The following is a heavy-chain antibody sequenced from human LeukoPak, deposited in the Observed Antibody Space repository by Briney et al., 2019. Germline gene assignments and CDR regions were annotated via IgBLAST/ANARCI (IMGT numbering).Heavy chain of an antibody. CDR1: GYTFTGYY. J-gene: IGHJ4*02. CDR3: ARDQHYYDSSGYYS. Sequence: ASVKVSCKASGYTFTGYYMHWVRQAPGQGLEWMGWINPNSGGTNYAQKFQGRVTMTGDTSISTAYMELSRLRSDDTAVYYCARDQHYYDSSGYYSWGQGTLVTVSS. V-gene: IGHV1-2*02. D-gene: IGHD3-22*01. CDR2: INPNSGGT.